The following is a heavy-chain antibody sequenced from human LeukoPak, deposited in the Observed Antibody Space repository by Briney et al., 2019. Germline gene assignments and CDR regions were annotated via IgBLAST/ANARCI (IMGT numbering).Heavy chain of an antibody. Sequence: GGSLRLSCAASGFTFSSSAMSWVRQAPGKGLEWVSSITGSGVSTYYVDSVKGRFTISRDNSKNTLYLQMNSLRAEDTAVYYCAKDIPGILWFGERGQGTLVTVSS. CDR3: AKDIPGILWFGE. V-gene: IGHV3-23*01. D-gene: IGHD3-10*01. CDR2: ITGSGVST. J-gene: IGHJ4*02. CDR1: GFTFSSSA.